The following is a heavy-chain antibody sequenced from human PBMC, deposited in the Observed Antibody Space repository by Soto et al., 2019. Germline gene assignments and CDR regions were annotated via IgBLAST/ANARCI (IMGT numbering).Heavy chain of an antibody. CDR3: ARDGLGCSGGSCYDY. Sequence: QVQLQESGPGLVKPSETLSLTCTVSGGSISSYYWSWIRQPPGKGLEWIGYIYYSGSTNYNPSLKSRVTISVDTSKNQFSLKLSSVTAADTAVYYCARDGLGCSGGSCYDYWGQGTLVTVSS. J-gene: IGHJ4*02. CDR2: IYYSGST. V-gene: IGHV4-59*01. D-gene: IGHD2-15*01. CDR1: GGSISSYY.